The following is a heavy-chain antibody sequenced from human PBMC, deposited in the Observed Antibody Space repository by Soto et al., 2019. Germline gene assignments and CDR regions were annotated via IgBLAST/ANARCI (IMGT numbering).Heavy chain of an antibody. Sequence: PSETLSLTCAVSGGSISSSNWWSWVRQPPGKGLEWIGEIYHSGSTNYNPSLKSRVTISVDTSKNQFSLKLSSVTAADTAVYYCARGLTYYDILTGYTPATYFDYWGQGTLVTVSS. V-gene: IGHV4-4*02. CDR1: GGSISSSNW. CDR3: ARGLTYYDILTGYTPATYFDY. D-gene: IGHD3-9*01. J-gene: IGHJ4*02. CDR2: IYHSGST.